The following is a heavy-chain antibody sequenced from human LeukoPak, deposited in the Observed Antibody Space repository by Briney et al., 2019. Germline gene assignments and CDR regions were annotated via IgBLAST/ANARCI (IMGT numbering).Heavy chain of an antibody. CDR3: AEQGGSYSGSLYY. J-gene: IGHJ4*02. D-gene: IGHD1-26*01. CDR1: GFTFTKYG. V-gene: IGHV3-23*01. CDR2: ISGSGGST. Sequence: GGSQRLSCAASGFTFTKYGMSWVRQAPGKGLEWVSGISGSGGSTYSADSVRGLFTISGDNTKSTLYLQISIIRAQTTPSYYSAEQGGSYSGSLYYGGQG.